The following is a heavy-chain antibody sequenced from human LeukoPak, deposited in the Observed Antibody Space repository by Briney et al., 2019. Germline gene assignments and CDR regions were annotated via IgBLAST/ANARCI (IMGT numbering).Heavy chain of an antibody. D-gene: IGHD6-13*01. CDR2: IYYSGST. J-gene: IGHJ4*02. Sequence: ASETLSLTCTVSGGSISSYYWSWIRQPPGKGLEWIGYIYYSGSTNYNPSLKSRVTISVDTSKNQFSLKLSSVTAADTAVYYCARGGSSSWPSFDYWGQGTLVTVSS. CDR3: ARGGSSSWPSFDY. CDR1: GGSISSYY. V-gene: IGHV4-59*01.